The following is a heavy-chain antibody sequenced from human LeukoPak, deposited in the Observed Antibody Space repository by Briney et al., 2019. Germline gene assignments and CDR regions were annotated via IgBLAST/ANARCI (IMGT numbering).Heavy chain of an antibody. Sequence: GASVKVSCKASGYTFPSYDINWVRQATGQGLEWMGWMNPNSGNTGYAQKFQGRVTMTRDTSTSTVYMELSSLRSEDTAVYYCARGLEPGGWFDPWGQGTLVTVSS. J-gene: IGHJ5*02. V-gene: IGHV1-8*01. CDR3: ARGLEPGGWFDP. CDR2: MNPNSGNT. CDR1: GYTFPSYD. D-gene: IGHD1-1*01.